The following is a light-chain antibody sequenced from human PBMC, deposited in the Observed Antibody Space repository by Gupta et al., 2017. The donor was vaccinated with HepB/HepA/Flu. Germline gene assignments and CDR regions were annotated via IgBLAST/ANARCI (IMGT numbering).Light chain of an antibody. CDR1: QTITTF. CDR3: LQTYSDSRT. CDR2: AAS. V-gene: IGKV1-39*01. J-gene: IGKJ1*01. Sequence: DIQMTQSPSSPSASVGDKITIHCRASQTITTFLSWYQQRPGKAPKILIHAASSLQSGVPSRFSGSGSGTDFVLTISSLQPEEYATYYCLQTYSDSRTFGQGTTVEIK.